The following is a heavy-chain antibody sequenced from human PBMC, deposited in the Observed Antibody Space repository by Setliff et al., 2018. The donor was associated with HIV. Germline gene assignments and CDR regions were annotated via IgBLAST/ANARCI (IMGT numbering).Heavy chain of an antibody. CDR3: ARGPSINTIRARGYYRDV. Sequence: SETLSLTCTVSGGSISSYYWSWIRQHPGKGLEWIGYIYTSENTNYNPSLKRRLTISVDTSKNQLSLKLSSVTAAATAVYYCARGPSINTIRARGYYRDVWAKGTTVTVSS. CDR1: GGSISSYY. V-gene: IGHV4-4*08. CDR2: IYTSENT. D-gene: IGHD3-10*01. J-gene: IGHJ6*03.